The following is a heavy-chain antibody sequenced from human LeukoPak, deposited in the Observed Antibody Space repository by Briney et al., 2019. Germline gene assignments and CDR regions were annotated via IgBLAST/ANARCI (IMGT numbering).Heavy chain of an antibody. J-gene: IGHJ6*02. CDR2: ISSSSSYI. V-gene: IGHV3-21*01. D-gene: IGHD6-13*01. Sequence: GGSLRLSCAASGFTFSSYSMNWARQAPGKGLEWVSSISSSSSYIYYADSVKGRFTVSRDNAKNSLYLQMNSLRAEDTAVYYCARDGYSSRGNYYGMDVWGQGTTVTVSS. CDR1: GFTFSSYS. CDR3: ARDGYSSRGNYYGMDV.